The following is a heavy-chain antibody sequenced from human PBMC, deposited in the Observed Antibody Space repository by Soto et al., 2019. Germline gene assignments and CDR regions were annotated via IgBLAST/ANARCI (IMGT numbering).Heavy chain of an antibody. Sequence: QVQLQESGPGLVKPSETLSLTCTVSGGPFSRGGYYWSWIRQPPGKGLEGIGYIYYSGSTNYNPSLKSRVTISVDTSKNQFSLKLSSVTAADTAVYYCARDGDSSGYYPIRFDPWGQGTLVTVSS. D-gene: IGHD3-22*01. V-gene: IGHV4-61*08. CDR1: GGPFSRGGYY. CDR2: IYYSGST. CDR3: ARDGDSSGYYPIRFDP. J-gene: IGHJ5*02.